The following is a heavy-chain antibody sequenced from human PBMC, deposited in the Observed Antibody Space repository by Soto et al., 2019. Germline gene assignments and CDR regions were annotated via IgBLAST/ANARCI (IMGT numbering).Heavy chain of an antibody. V-gene: IGHV3-15*07. Sequence: GGSLRLSCAASGFTFSNAWMNWVRQAPGKGLEWVGRINSKTDGGTTDYAAPVKGRFTISRDDSKNTLYLQMNSLKTEDTAVYYCARGAYYYDSSGYYWGAFDIWGQGTMVTVSS. CDR2: INSKTDGGTT. D-gene: IGHD3-22*01. J-gene: IGHJ3*02. CDR1: GFTFSNAW. CDR3: ARGAYYYDSSGYYWGAFDI.